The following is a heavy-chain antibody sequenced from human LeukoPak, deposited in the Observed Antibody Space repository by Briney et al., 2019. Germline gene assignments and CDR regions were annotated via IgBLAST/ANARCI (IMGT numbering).Heavy chain of an antibody. CDR3: ATEARITVSRGAGPAAFDI. J-gene: IGHJ3*02. D-gene: IGHD3-10*01. Sequence: ASVKVSCKVSGYTLSELSIHWVRQAPGKGLEWMGGFDPEDGETTYALKLQGRVTMTEDTSTDTAYMELSSLRSEDTAVYYCATEARITVSRGAGPAAFDIWGQGTMVTVSS. CDR2: FDPEDGET. V-gene: IGHV1-24*01. CDR1: GYTLSELS.